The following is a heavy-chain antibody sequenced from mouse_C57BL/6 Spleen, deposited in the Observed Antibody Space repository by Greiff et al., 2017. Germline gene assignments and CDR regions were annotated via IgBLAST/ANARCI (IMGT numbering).Heavy chain of an antibody. CDR3: AREVYYAMDY. CDR1: GYTFTDYY. J-gene: IGHJ4*01. Sequence: QVQLKESGAELVRPGASVKLSCKASGYTFTDYYINWVKQRPGQGLEWIARIYPGSGNTYYNEKFKGKATLTAEKSSSTAYMQLSSLTSEDSAVYFCAREVYYAMDYWGQGTSVTVSS. CDR2: IYPGSGNT. V-gene: IGHV1-76*01.